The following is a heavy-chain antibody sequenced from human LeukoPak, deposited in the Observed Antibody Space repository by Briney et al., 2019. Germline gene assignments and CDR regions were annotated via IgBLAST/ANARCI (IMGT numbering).Heavy chain of an antibody. CDR2: ISTGSNSI. V-gene: IGHV3-48*01. CDR1: GFTFSSYS. D-gene: IGHD3-22*01. J-gene: IGHJ4*02. CDR3: ARPLSGYYSPDFDY. Sequence: GGSLRLSCAASGFTFSSYSMNWVRQAPGKGLEWVSYISTGSNSIYYADSVKGRFTISRDNAKNSLYLQMHSLRAEDTAVYYCARPLSGYYSPDFDYWGQGTLVTVSS.